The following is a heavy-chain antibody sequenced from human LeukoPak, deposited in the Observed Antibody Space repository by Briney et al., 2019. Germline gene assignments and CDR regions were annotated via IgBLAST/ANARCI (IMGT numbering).Heavy chain of an antibody. D-gene: IGHD3-9*01. J-gene: IGHJ4*02. CDR2: INPNSGGT. V-gene: IGHV1-2*02. CDR1: GYTFTGYY. CDR3: ARGAPYYDILTAHYDFDY. Sequence: ASLKVSCKASGYTFTGYYMHWVRQAPGQGLEWMGWINPNSGGTNYAQKLQGRVTMTTDTSPSTAYMELRSLRSDDTAVYYCARGAPYYDILTAHYDFDYWGQGTPVTVSS.